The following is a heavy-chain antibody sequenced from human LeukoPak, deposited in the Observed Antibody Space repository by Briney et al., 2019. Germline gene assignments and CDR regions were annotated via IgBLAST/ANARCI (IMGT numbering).Heavy chain of an antibody. CDR3: ATSLGIPNWFDP. CDR2: IYYSGST. D-gene: IGHD7-27*01. CDR1: GGYISSNSYY. J-gene: IGHJ5*02. Sequence: SETLSLTCTVSGGYISSNSYYWGWIRQPPGKGLEWIGSIYYSGSTYYNPSLKSRVTISVDTSKNQFSLKLSSVTAADTAVYYCATSLGIPNWFDPWGQGTLVTVSS. V-gene: IGHV4-39*01.